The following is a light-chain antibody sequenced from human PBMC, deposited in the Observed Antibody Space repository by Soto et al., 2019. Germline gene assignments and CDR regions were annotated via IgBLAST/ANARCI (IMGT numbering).Light chain of an antibody. CDR2: DVI. CDR3: CSYAGSYTL. Sequence: QSVLTQPRSVSGSPGQSVTISCTGTSSNVGGYNYVSWYQHHPGKAPKLMIYDVIKRPSGVPDRFSGSKSGNTASLTISGLQAEDEADYYCCSYAGSYTLFGGGTKLTVL. CDR1: SSNVGGYNY. V-gene: IGLV2-11*01. J-gene: IGLJ2*01.